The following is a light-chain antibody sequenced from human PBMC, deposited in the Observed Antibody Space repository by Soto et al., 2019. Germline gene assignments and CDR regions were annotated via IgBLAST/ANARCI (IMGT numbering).Light chain of an antibody. CDR3: QQANSFPFT. Sequence: IQLTQSPSSLSASVGDRVTITCRASQVISKYLAWYQQKPGTAPKLLIYLASTLQGGVPSRFSGSGSGTDFTLTISSLQPEDFATYYCQQANSFPFTFGPGTKVDIK. CDR2: LAS. CDR1: QVISKY. J-gene: IGKJ3*01. V-gene: IGKV1-9*01.